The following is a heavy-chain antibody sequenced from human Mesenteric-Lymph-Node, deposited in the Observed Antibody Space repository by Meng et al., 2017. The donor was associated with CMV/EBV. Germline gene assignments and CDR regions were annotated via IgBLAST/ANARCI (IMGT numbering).Heavy chain of an antibody. V-gene: IGHV4-39*07. CDR3: VRDQPTMITDAGLAYLRLDP. CDR2: IYYIGGT. J-gene: IGHJ5*02. Sequence: WVRQAPGKGLEWSGSIYYIGGTYYNPSLKSRVTMSVDTSKNQFSLKLSSVTAADTAVYYCVRDQPTMITDAGLAYLRLDPWGQGTLVTVSS. D-gene: IGHD1-14*01.